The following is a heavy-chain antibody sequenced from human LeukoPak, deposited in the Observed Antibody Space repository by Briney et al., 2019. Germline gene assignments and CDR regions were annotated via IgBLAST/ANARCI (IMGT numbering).Heavy chain of an antibody. CDR3: ARGRQLWLHYYYYYMDV. Sequence: SVKVSCKASGGTFSSYAISWVRQAPGQGLEGVGGIIPIFGTANYAQKFQGRVTITTDESTSTAYMELSSLRSEDTAVYYCARGRQLWLHYYYYYMDVWGKGTTVTVSS. CDR1: GGTFSSYA. J-gene: IGHJ6*03. D-gene: IGHD5-18*01. CDR2: IIPIFGTA. V-gene: IGHV1-69*05.